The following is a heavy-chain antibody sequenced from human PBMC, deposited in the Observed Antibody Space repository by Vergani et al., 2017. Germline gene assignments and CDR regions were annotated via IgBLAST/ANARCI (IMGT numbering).Heavy chain of an antibody. CDR1: GFTFSSYW. CDR3: AKDIKSSGTRMVYYFDY. V-gene: IGHV3-7*03. CDR2: IKQDGSEK. J-gene: IGHJ4*02. D-gene: IGHD2-8*01. Sequence: EVQLVESGGGLVQPGGSLRLSCAASGFTFSSYWMSWVRQAPGKGLEWVANIKQDGSEKYYVDSVKGRFTISRDNSKNTLYLQMNSLRAEDTAVYYCAKDIKSSGTRMVYYFDYWGQGTLVTVSS.